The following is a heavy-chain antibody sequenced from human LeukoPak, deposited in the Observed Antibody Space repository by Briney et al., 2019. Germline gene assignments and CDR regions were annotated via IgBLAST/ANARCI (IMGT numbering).Heavy chain of an antibody. CDR1: GFAFSSHA. J-gene: IGHJ4*02. CDR2: IGVGGGDT. CDR3: AKELYYYDSSGSFDY. Sequence: EGSLRLSCAASGFAFSSHAMSWVRQAPGKGLEWVSGIGVGGGDTYYADSVKGRFTISRDNSKNTLYLQMNSLRAEDTAVYYCAKELYYYDSSGSFDYWGQGTLVAVSS. V-gene: IGHV3-23*01. D-gene: IGHD3-22*01.